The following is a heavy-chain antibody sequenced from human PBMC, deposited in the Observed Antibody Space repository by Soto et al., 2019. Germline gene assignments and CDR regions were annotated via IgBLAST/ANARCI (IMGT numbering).Heavy chain of an antibody. CDR3: ARDLTIVPATHPRLENYGMDV. CDR2: ISPYNGHT. Sequence: QVQLVQSAGEVKKPGASVKVSCKASGYSFTSYGISWVRRAPGQGLEWMGWISPYNGHTQFVERFQGRVTVNTDTPTKTAYMELRNLRSDDTAHYYCARDLTIVPATHPRLENYGMDVWGQVATGIVSS. CDR1: GYSFTSYG. D-gene: IGHD2-2*01. V-gene: IGHV1-18*01. J-gene: IGHJ6*02.